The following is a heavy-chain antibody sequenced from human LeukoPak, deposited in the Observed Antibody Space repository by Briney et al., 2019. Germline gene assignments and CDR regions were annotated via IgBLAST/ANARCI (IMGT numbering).Heavy chain of an antibody. V-gene: IGHV3-30*01. CDR2: ISYDGSNK. D-gene: IGHD3-3*01. CDR3: ARDFIGDFWSGPEFDY. CDR1: GFTFSSYA. Sequence: KTGGSLRLSCAASGFTFSSYAMHWVRQAPGKGLEWVAVISYDGSNKYYADSVKGRFTISRDNSKNTLYLQMNSLRAEDTAVYYCARDFIGDFWSGPEFDYWGQGTLVTVSS. J-gene: IGHJ4*02.